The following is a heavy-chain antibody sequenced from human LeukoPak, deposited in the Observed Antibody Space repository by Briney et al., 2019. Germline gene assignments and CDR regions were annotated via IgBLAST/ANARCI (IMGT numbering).Heavy chain of an antibody. V-gene: IGHV3-23*01. Sequence: GGSLRLSCAASGFTFSSYGMSWVRQAPGKGLEWVSAISGSGGRTYYADSVKGRFTISRDNVKNSLYLQMNSLRAEDTALYYCARAPGVRYYYYMDVWGKGTTVTVSS. J-gene: IGHJ6*03. CDR1: GFTFSSYG. CDR2: ISGSGGRT. CDR3: ARAPGVRYYYYMDV. D-gene: IGHD2-8*01.